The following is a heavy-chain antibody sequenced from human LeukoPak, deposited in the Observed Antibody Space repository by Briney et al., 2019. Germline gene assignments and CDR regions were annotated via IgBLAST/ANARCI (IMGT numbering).Heavy chain of an antibody. J-gene: IGHJ4*02. D-gene: IGHD6-19*01. Sequence: ASVKVSCKVSGYTLTELSMHWVRQAPGKGLEWMGGFDPEDGETIYAQKFQGRVTMTEDTSTDTAYMELSSLRSEDTAVYYYATGGYSSGWYFDYWGQGTLVTVSS. CDR2: FDPEDGET. CDR1: GYTLTELS. CDR3: ATGGYSSGWYFDY. V-gene: IGHV1-24*01.